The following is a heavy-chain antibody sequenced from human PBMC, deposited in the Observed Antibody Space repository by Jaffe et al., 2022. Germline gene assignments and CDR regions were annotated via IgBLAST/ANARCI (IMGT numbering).Heavy chain of an antibody. Sequence: QVQLQQWGAGLLKPSETLSLTCAVYGGSFSGYYWSWIRQPPGKGLEWIGEINHSGSTNYNPSLKSRVTISVDTSKNQFSLKLSSVTAADTAVYYCARVQRYRGYYYYYMDVWGKGTTVTVSS. CDR3: ARVQRYRGYYYYYMDV. D-gene: IGHD5-12*01. V-gene: IGHV4-34*01. J-gene: IGHJ6*03. CDR2: INHSGST. CDR1: GGSFSGYY.